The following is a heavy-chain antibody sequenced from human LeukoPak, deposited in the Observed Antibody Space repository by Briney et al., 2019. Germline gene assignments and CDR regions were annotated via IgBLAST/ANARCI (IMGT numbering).Heavy chain of an antibody. CDR3: AKDPYTMVRGVIPTGYDY. J-gene: IGHJ4*02. D-gene: IGHD3-10*01. CDR2: ISGSGGST. CDR1: GFTFSSYA. Sequence: PGGSLRLSCAASGFTFSSYAMSWVRQAPGKGLEWVSAISGSGGSTYYADSVKGRFTISRDNSKNTLYLQMNSLRAEDTAVYYCAKDPYTMVRGVIPTGYDYWGQGTLVTASS. V-gene: IGHV3-23*01.